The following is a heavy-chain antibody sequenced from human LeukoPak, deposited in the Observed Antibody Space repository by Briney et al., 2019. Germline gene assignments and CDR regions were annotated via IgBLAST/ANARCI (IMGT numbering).Heavy chain of an antibody. CDR2: IIPILGIA. Sequence: PEASVKVSCKASGGTFSSYAISWVRQAPGQGLEWMGRIIPILGIANYAQKFQGRVTITADKSTSTAYMELSSLRSEDTAVYYCAREYYYDSSGYYYYWGQGTLVTVSS. V-gene: IGHV1-69*04. J-gene: IGHJ4*02. CDR1: GGTFSSYA. CDR3: AREYYYDSSGYYYY. D-gene: IGHD3-22*01.